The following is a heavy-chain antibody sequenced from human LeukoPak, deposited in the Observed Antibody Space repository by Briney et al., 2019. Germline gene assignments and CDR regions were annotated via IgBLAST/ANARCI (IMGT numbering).Heavy chain of an antibody. J-gene: IGHJ4*02. D-gene: IGHD3-22*01. CDR2: ISGIGGST. Sequence: GGSLRLSCAASGFTFSSYAMSWVRQAPGKGLEWVAAISGIGGSTSYADSVKGRFTISRDNSKNTLYVQMNSLRAEDTAVYYCAKDAIGDSSGHYWWEFDYWGQGTLVTVSS. CDR1: GFTFSSYA. CDR3: AKDAIGDSSGHYWWEFDY. V-gene: IGHV3-23*01.